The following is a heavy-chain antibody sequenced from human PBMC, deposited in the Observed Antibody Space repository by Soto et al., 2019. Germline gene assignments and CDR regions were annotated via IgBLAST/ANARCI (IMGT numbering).Heavy chain of an antibody. J-gene: IGHJ4*02. V-gene: IGHV4-30-2*01. CDR3: ARAMTTVTTIDY. D-gene: IGHD4-17*01. CDR2: IYHSGST. CDR1: GGSISGYS. Sequence: SETVSLTCTVSGGSISGYSWSWIRQPPGKGLEWIGCIYHSGSTYYNPSLKSRVTISVDRPKNQFSLKLSSVTAADTAVYYCARAMTTVTTIDYWGQGTLVTVS.